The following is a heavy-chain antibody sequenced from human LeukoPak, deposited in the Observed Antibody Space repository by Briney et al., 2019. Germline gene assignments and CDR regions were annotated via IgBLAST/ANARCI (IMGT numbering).Heavy chain of an antibody. CDR3: ARFYVRGYSSSWPDADY. D-gene: IGHD6-13*01. CDR2: TYYRSKWYN. CDR1: GDSVSSNSAA. Sequence: SQTLSPTCAISGDSVSSNSAAWNWIRQSPSRGLEWLGRTYYRSKWYNDYAVSVKSRITINPDTSKNQFSLQLNSVTPEDTAIYYCARFYVRGYSSSWPDADYWGQGTLVTVSS. J-gene: IGHJ4*02. V-gene: IGHV6-1*01.